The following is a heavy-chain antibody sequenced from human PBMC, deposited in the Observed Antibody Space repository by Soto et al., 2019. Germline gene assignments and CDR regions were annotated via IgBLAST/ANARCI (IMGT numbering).Heavy chain of an antibody. CDR2: INPNSGGT. CDR3: ARTYSSSWYNGYYFDY. Sequence: GASVKVSCKASGYIFTGYYMHWVRQAPGQGLEWMGWINPNSGGTNYAQKFQGWVTMTRDTSISTAYMELSRLRSDDTAVYYCARTYSSSWYNGYYFDYWGQGTLVTVSS. J-gene: IGHJ4*02. V-gene: IGHV1-2*04. CDR1: GYIFTGYY. D-gene: IGHD6-13*01.